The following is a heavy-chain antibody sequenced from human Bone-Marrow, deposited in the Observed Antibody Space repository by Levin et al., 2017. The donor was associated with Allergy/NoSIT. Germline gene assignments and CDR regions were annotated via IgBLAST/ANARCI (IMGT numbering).Heavy chain of an antibody. CDR3: ARDRGGSGWPLFDL. J-gene: IGHJ4*02. V-gene: IGHV3-48*01. Sequence: GGSLRLSCAASGFTFRDYSMNWVRQAPGKGLEWVSHISCCSSAIYDAESVKGRFTISRDNAKNSLYLQMNSLRAEDTAVYYCARDRGGSGWPLFDLWGQGTLVTVSS. CDR1: GFTFRDYS. CDR2: ISCCSSAI. D-gene: IGHD6-19*01.